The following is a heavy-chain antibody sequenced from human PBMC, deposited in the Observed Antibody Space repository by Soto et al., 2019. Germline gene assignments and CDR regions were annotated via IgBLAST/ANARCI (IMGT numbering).Heavy chain of an antibody. D-gene: IGHD2-15*01. Sequence: SETLSLTCTVSGGSISSYYWSWIRQPPGKGLEWIGYIYYSGSTNYNPSLKSRVTISVDTSKNQFSLKLSSVTAADTAVYYCARVGGYCSGGSCYFSAFDIWGQGTMVTVSS. CDR2: IYYSGST. J-gene: IGHJ3*02. CDR3: ARVGGYCSGGSCYFSAFDI. V-gene: IGHV4-59*12. CDR1: GGSISSYY.